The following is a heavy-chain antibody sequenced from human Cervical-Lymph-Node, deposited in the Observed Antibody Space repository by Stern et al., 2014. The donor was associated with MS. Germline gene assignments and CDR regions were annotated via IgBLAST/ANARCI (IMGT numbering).Heavy chain of an antibody. CDR2: LSYDETTK. CDR1: GFSFSSFA. V-gene: IGHV3-30*04. J-gene: IGHJ6*02. Sequence: VQLLESGGGVVQPGRSLTLSCAASGFSFSSFAMHWVRQAPGMGLDWVAVLSYDETTKHFADSVKGRFTISRDNSKNTLYLQMNGLRPEDTAVFYCARGTGGGADNYYYGLDLWGQGTTVTVSS. CDR3: ARGTGGGADNYYYGLDL. D-gene: IGHD3-16*01.